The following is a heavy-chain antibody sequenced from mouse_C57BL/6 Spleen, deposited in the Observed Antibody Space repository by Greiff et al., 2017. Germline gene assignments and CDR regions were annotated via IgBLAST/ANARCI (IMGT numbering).Heavy chain of an antibody. CDR1: GFTFSSYG. Sequence: EVKLMESGGDLVKPGGSLKLSCAASGFTFSSYGMSWVRQTPDKRLEWVATISSGGSYTYYTDSVKGRFTISRDNAKNTLYLQMSSLKSEDTAMYYCARHDYDRSMAMDYWGQGTSVTVSS. CDR2: ISSGGSYT. J-gene: IGHJ4*01. V-gene: IGHV5-6*01. CDR3: ARHDYDRSMAMDY. D-gene: IGHD2-4*01.